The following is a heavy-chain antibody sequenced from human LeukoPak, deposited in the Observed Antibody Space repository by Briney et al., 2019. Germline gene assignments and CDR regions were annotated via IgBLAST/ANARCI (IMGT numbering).Heavy chain of an antibody. Sequence: SQTLTLTCAVSGGSISSGGYSWRWIRQPPGKGLGWIGYIYHSGSTYYNPSLKSRVTISVDRSKNQFSLKLSSVTAADTAVYYCARARGADWFDPWGQGTLVTVSS. J-gene: IGHJ5*02. CDR3: ARARGADWFDP. D-gene: IGHD4-17*01. CDR2: IYHSGST. V-gene: IGHV4-30-2*01. CDR1: GGSISSGGYS.